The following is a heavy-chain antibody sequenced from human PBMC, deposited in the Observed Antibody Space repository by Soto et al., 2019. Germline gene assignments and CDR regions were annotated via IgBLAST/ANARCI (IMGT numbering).Heavy chain of an antibody. D-gene: IGHD6-13*01. J-gene: IGHJ6*02. V-gene: IGHV1-69*04. CDR3: AREGYSSSWYLGIDGMDV. CDR1: GGTFSSYT. CDR2: IIPILGIA. Sequence: EASVKVSCKASGGTFSSYTISWVRQAPGQGLEWMGRIIPILGIANYAQKFQGRVTITADKSTSTAYMELSSLRSEDTAVYYCAREGYSSSWYLGIDGMDVWGQGTTVTVSS.